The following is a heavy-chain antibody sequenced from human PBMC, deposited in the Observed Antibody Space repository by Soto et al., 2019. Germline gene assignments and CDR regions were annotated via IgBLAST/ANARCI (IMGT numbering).Heavy chain of an antibody. Sequence: EVQLVESGGDLVQPGRSLRLSCAASGFIFDDYAMHWVRQAPGKGLEWVSVISGNSGSLGYADSVKGRFTISRDNAKNSLYLQMNSLRAEDTALYYCAKDRYSSSAYYYYGMDGWGQGTTVTVSS. D-gene: IGHD5-18*01. CDR2: ISGNSGSL. J-gene: IGHJ6*02. CDR3: AKDRYSSSAYYYYGMDG. V-gene: IGHV3-9*01. CDR1: GFIFDDYA.